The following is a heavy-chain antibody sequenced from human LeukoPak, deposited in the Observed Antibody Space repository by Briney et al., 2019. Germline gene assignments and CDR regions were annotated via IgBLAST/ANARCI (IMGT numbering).Heavy chain of an antibody. CDR3: ARHVNGVAPSDY. CDR1: GYSFTSYW. J-gene: IGHJ4*02. V-gene: IGHV5-51*01. CDR2: TYPGASDT. D-gene: IGHD5-12*01. Sequence: NLGESLTISCKGSGYSFTSYWIGCVRQMTGKRLEWMGITYPGASDTRYSPSSQGQVTISADKSISTAYLRWSSLKASDTAMYYCARHVNGVAPSDYWGQGTLVTVSS.